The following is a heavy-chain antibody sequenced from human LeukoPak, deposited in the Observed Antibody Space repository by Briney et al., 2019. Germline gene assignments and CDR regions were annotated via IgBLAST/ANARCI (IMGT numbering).Heavy chain of an antibody. CDR3: ARVPLIWSLDY. V-gene: IGHV4-34*01. CDR1: GGSISSYY. CDR2: INHSGST. Sequence: PSETLSLTCTVSGGSISSYYWSWIRQPPGKGLEWIGEINHSGSTNYNPSLKSRVTISVDTSKNQFSLKLSSVTAADTAVYYCARVPLIWSLDYWGQGTLVTVSS. J-gene: IGHJ4*02. D-gene: IGHD3-10*01.